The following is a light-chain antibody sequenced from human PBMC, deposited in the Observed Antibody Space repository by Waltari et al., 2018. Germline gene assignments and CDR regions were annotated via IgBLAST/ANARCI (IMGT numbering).Light chain of an antibody. CDR2: KAS. CDR3: QQYNSPPWT. J-gene: IGKJ1*01. CDR1: QSIRSW. Sequence: TPLTQSPSTLFSSVGDRVTITCRASQSIRSWLAWYQQKPGKAPKLLIYKASSVESGVPSRFSGSGSGTEFTLTISSLQPDDFATYYCQQYNSPPWTFGQGTKVEIK. V-gene: IGKV1-5*03.